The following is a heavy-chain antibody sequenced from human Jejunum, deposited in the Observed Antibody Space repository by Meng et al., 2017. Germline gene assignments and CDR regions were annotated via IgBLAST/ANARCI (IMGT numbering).Heavy chain of an antibody. J-gene: IGHJ4*02. V-gene: IGHV3-74*02. Sequence: VQLVESGGGLVKPGGSLRLSCAASGFTFSSYWMHWVRQVPGKGLVWVSRMYSDGSSASYADSVKGRFTISRDNAKNTLYLQMNGLRVEDTAVYYCARGSVGYGNFDYWGQGTLVTVSS. CDR2: MYSDGSSA. CDR1: GFTFSSYW. D-gene: IGHD5-12*01. CDR3: ARGSVGYGNFDY.